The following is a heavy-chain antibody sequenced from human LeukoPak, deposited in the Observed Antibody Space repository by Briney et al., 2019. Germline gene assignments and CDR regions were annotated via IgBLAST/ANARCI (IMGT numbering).Heavy chain of an antibody. D-gene: IGHD1-26*01. Sequence: PGGSLRLSCAASGFTFSSYAMSWVRQAPGKGLEWVSAISGSGGSTYYADSMKGRFTISRDNSKNTLYLQMNSLRAEDTAVYYCARAAYSGSYHSDYWGQGTLVTVSS. CDR1: GFTFSSYA. V-gene: IGHV3-23*01. J-gene: IGHJ4*02. CDR2: ISGSGGST. CDR3: ARAAYSGSYHSDY.